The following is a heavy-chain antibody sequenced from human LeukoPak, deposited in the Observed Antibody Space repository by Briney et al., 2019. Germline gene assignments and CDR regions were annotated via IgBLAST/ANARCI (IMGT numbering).Heavy chain of an antibody. CDR3: ARGKYCSSTSCWDDAFDI. Sequence: GGSLRLSCAASGFTFSSYGMHWVRQAPGKGLEWVAVIWYDGSNKYYADSVKGRFTISRDNSKNTLYLQMNGLRAEDTAVYYCARGKYCSSTSCWDDAFDIWGQGTMVTVSS. D-gene: IGHD2-2*01. CDR1: GFTFSSYG. CDR2: IWYDGSNK. J-gene: IGHJ3*02. V-gene: IGHV3-33*01.